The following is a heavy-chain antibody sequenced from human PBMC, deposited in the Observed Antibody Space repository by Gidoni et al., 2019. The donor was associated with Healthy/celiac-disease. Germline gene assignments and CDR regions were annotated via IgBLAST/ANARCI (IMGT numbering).Heavy chain of an antibody. CDR2: ISGSGGST. J-gene: IGHJ6*02. Sequence: EVQLLESGGGLVQPGGSLRPSCAASGFTFSSYAMSWVRQAPGKGLEWVSAISGSGGSTYYADSVKGRFTISRDNSKNTLYLQMNSLRAEDTAVYYCAKPDYGDYLTDYYYYYGMDVWGQGTTVTVSS. CDR1: GFTFSSYA. D-gene: IGHD4-17*01. V-gene: IGHV3-23*01. CDR3: AKPDYGDYLTDYYYYYGMDV.